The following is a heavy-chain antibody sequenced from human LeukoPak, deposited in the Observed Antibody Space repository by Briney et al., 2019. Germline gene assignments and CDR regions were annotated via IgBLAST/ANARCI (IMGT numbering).Heavy chain of an antibody. V-gene: IGHV1-69*05. CDR3: ATSGYSYGPAFDY. CDR2: IIPIFGTA. J-gene: IGHJ4*02. Sequence: GASVKVSCKASGGTFSSYAISWVRQAPGQGLEWMGGIIPIFGTANYAQKFQGRVTMTRDTSTSTVYMELSSLRSEDTAVYYCATSGYSYGPAFDYWGQGTLVTVSS. D-gene: IGHD5-18*01. CDR1: GGTFSSYA.